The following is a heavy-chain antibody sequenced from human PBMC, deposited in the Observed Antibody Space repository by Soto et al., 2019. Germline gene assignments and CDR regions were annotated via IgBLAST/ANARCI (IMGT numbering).Heavy chain of an antibody. J-gene: IGHJ1*01. CDR1: GFTFRKFW. Sequence: EVQLVQSGGGLAQPGKSLRLSCAASGFTFRKFWMHWVRQVPGKRPVWVSYISSDGTTTDYADSVKGRFTISRDNAKDTLYLQMDSLRAEDTAVYYCAIQDCTNDVCLEAAVTVGGALESWGQGTLVTVSS. V-gene: IGHV3-74*01. CDR3: AIQDCTNDVCLEAAVTVGGALES. CDR2: ISSDGTTT. D-gene: IGHD2-8*01.